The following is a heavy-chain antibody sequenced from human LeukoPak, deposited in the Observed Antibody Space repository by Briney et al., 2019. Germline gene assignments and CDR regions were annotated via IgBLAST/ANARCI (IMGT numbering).Heavy chain of an antibody. CDR1: GGSIVDYY. CDR3: ARAPTHDHGDV. CDR2: IYYSGST. Sequence: SETLSLTCTVSGGSIVDYYWSWIRQPPGKGLEWIGYIYYSGSTNYNPSLKSRVTISVDTSRNQFSLILRSMTAADTAVYYCARAPTHDHGDVWGQGTLVTVSS. D-gene: IGHD4-17*01. J-gene: IGHJ4*02. V-gene: IGHV4-59*01.